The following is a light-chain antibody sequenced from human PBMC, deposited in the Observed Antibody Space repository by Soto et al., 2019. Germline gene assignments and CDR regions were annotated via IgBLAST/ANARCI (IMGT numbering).Light chain of an antibody. CDR3: QQLNSYPLT. CDR2: AAS. Sequence: DIQLTQSPSFLSASVRDRVTITCRASQGISSYLAWYQQKPGKAPKLLIYAASTLQSGVTSRFSGSGSGTEFTLTISSLQPEDVATYYCQQLNSYPLTFGGGTKVEIK. V-gene: IGKV1-9*01. CDR1: QGISSY. J-gene: IGKJ4*01.